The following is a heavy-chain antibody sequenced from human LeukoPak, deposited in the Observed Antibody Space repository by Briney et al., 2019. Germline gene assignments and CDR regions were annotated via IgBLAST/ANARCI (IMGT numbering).Heavy chain of an antibody. Sequence: ASVKVSCKASGGTFSCYAISWVRQAPGQGLEWMGGIIPIFGTANYAQKFQGRVTITADESTSTAYMELSSLRSEDTAVYYCARARNPTVTTERPLDYWGQGTLVTVSS. D-gene: IGHD4-17*01. V-gene: IGHV1-69*13. CDR3: ARARNPTVTTERPLDY. CDR2: IIPIFGTA. CDR1: GGTFSCYA. J-gene: IGHJ4*02.